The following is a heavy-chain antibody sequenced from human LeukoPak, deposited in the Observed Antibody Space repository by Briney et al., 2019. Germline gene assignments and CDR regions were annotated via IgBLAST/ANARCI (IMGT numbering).Heavy chain of an antibody. CDR3: ARGIGPVWRGDY. J-gene: IGHJ4*02. CDR1: GGTFSSYA. D-gene: IGHD2-15*01. CDR2: IIPIFGTA. V-gene: IGHV1-69*06. Sequence: VASVKVSCTASGGTFSSYAISWVRQAPGQGLEWMGGIIPIFGTANYAQKFQGRVTITADKSTSTAYMELSILRSEDTAVYYCARGIGPVWRGDYWGQGTLVTVSS.